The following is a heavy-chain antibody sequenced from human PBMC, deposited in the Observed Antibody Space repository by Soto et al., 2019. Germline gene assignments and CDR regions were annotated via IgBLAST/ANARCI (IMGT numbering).Heavy chain of an antibody. D-gene: IGHD5-12*01. J-gene: IGHJ6*02. CDR3: ARDRGYDLDYYYGMDG. Sequence: ASVKVSCKASGYTFTSYGISWVRQAPGQGLEWMGWISAYNGNTTNTQKFQGRVTMTTDTSTSTAYMELRSLRSDGTAVYYCARDRGYDLDYYYGMDGWGQGTTFTVSS. CDR1: GYTFTSYG. V-gene: IGHV1-18*04. CDR2: ISAYNGNT.